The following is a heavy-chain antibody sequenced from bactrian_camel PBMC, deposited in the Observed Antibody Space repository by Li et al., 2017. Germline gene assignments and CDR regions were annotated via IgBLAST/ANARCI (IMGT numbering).Heavy chain of an antibody. Sequence: DVQLVESGGGSVEAGGSLTLSCVMTGYFYTAACMAWFRQVPGKGREWVGTSDTEGMTSVADSVKGRAIISRDNAKGIMYLQLSRLKIEDTAMYYCTNDVAESPRGTWSTSDTHWGRGTQVTVS. J-gene: IGHJ4*01. CDR2: TSDTEGMT. D-gene: IGHD2*01. CDR3: TNDVAESPRGTWSTSDTH. CDR1: GYFYTAAC. V-gene: IGHV3S44*01.